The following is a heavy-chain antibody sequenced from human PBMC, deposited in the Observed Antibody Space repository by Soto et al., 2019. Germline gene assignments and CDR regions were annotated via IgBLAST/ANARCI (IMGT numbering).Heavy chain of an antibody. J-gene: IGHJ4*02. V-gene: IGHV1-8*01. Sequence: QVQLVQSGAGVTEPGASVRVSCKAPGYTFTSYDTNWVRPATGQGREWMGWMNPESRNTGYAQKFQGRVTMTMDTSISTAYMGLPSLRSGATAVYFCASFVRHQLPTMDFWGQGTRVTVPS. D-gene: IGHD2-2*01. CDR3: ASFVRHQLPTMDF. CDR1: GYTFTSYD. CDR2: MNPESRNT.